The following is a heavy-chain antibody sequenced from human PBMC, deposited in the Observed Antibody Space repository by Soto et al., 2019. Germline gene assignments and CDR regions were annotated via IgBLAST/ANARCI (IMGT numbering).Heavy chain of an antibody. CDR2: IYPGDSDT. D-gene: IGHD6-13*01. V-gene: IGHV5-51*01. J-gene: IGHJ4*02. Sequence: GGSLRLSCKGSGYSFTSYWIGWVRQMPGKGLEWMGIIYPGDSDTRYSPSFQGQVTISADKSISTAYLQWSSLKASDTAMYYCARLVSSSSIDYWGQGTLVTVSS. CDR3: ARLVSSSSIDY. CDR1: GYSFTSYW.